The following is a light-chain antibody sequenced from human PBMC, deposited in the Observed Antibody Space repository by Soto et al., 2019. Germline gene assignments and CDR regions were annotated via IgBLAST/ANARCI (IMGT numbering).Light chain of an antibody. V-gene: IGLV2-14*01. Sequence: LTQPASVSGSPGQSITISCTGTSSDVGGYNYVSWYQHHPGKVPKLMIYEVNNRPSGVSNRFSGSKSGNTASLTISGLQAEDEADYYCSSYTSSSSVVFGGGTKVTVL. CDR3: SSYTSSSSVV. J-gene: IGLJ2*01. CDR1: SSDVGGYNY. CDR2: EVN.